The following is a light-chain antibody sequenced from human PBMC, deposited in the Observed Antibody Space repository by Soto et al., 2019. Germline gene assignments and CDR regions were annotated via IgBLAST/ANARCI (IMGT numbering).Light chain of an antibody. J-gene: IGKJ5*01. Sequence: EIVLTQSPDTLSLSPVKRATLSCRASQSLSTTALVWYQQRSGQPPRLVIVGKFSTATGIPARFSGSGSGTDFTLTISRLEPEDSAGYYCQQYGSSPYTFGRGTRLEIQ. CDR1: QSLSTTA. V-gene: IGKV3-20*01. CDR2: GKF. CDR3: QQYGSSPYT.